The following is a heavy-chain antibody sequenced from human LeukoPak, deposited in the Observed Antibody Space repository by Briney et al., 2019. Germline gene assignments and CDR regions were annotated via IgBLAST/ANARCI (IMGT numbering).Heavy chain of an antibody. CDR2: IKEDGSDK. Sequence: GGSPRLSCAASGFSFSSYWMTWVRQAPGKGLEWVANIKEDGSDKYYVDSVKGRFTISRDNAKNSLYLQMNSLRAEDTAVYYCTKYGDDDTPGLNWGQGTLVTVSS. CDR3: TKYGDDDTPGLN. CDR1: GFSFSSYW. V-gene: IGHV3-7*02. J-gene: IGHJ4*02. D-gene: IGHD4-17*01.